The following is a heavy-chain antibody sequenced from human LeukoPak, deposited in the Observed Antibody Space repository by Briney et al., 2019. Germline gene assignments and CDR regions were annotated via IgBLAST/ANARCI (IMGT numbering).Heavy chain of an antibody. V-gene: IGHV1-18*01. J-gene: IGHJ4*02. Sequence: ASVKVSCKASGYTFTSYGISWVRQAPGQGLEWMGWISAYNGNTNYAQKLQGRVTMITDTSTSTAYMELRSLRSDDTAVYYCARDGPYCGGDCYSDYWGQGTLVTVSS. CDR2: ISAYNGNT. D-gene: IGHD2-21*02. CDR1: GYTFTSYG. CDR3: ARDGPYCGGDCYSDY.